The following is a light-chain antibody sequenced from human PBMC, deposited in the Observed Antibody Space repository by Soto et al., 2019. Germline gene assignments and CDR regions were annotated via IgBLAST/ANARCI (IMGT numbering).Light chain of an antibody. CDR1: SGSIASNY. Sequence: NFMLTQPHSVSESPGKPVTISCTRSSGSIASNYVQWYQQRPGSAPTPVIYEDSQRPSGVPDRFSGSIDSSSNSASLTISRLKTEDEADYYCQSFDISNVVFGGGTKLTVL. J-gene: IGLJ2*01. CDR3: QSFDISNVV. CDR2: EDS. V-gene: IGLV6-57*04.